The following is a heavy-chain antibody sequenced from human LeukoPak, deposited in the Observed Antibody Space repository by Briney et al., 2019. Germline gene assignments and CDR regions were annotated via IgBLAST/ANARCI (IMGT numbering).Heavy chain of an antibody. CDR2: IYSSGNT. Sequence: PSETLSLTCVVSGGSISGYYWNWIRQSAGKGLEWIGRIYSSGNTTYNPSLESRVSMSVETSKKQLSLRLSSVTAADTAVYYCARAPAGGQSHYGMDVWGQGTTVTVSS. V-gene: IGHV4-4*07. D-gene: IGHD3-16*01. CDR3: ARAPAGGQSHYGMDV. J-gene: IGHJ6*02. CDR1: GGSISGYY.